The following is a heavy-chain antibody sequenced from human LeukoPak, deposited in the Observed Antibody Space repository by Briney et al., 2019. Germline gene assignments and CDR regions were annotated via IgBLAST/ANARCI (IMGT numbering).Heavy chain of an antibody. J-gene: IGHJ4*02. CDR3: ARRPWGGFDY. CDR2: VHYSGSTRGST. CDR1: GGSISSYY. Sequence: PSETLSLTCTVSGGSISSYYWSWIRQPPGKGLEWIGYVHYSGSTRGSTNYNASLKSRVTMSVDTCNNQFSLKLNSVTAADTAVYYCARRPWGGFDYWGQGMLVTVSS. V-gene: IGHV4-59*01. D-gene: IGHD3-16*01.